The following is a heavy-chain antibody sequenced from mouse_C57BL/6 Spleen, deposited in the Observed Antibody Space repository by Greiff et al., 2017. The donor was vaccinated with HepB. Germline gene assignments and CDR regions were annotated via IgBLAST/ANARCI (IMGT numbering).Heavy chain of an antibody. V-gene: IGHV10-1*01. CDR3: VSRGMDY. J-gene: IGHJ4*01. CDR2: IRSKSNNYAT. Sequence: EVKLQESGGGLVQPKGSLKLSCAASGFSFNTYAMNWVRQAPGKGLEWVARIRSKSNNYATYYADSVKDRFTISRDDSESMLYLQMNNLKTEDTAMYYCVSRGMDYWGQGTSVTVSS. CDR1: GFSFNTYA.